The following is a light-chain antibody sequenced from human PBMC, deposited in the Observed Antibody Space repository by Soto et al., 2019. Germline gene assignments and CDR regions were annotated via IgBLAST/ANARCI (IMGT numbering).Light chain of an antibody. V-gene: IGLV1-40*01. CDR1: SSNIGAGYD. CDR3: QSYDSSLSALV. Sequence: QSVLTQPPSVSGAPGQGVTISSAGTSSNIGAGYDVHWYQQVPGTAPKFLIYTNSNRPSGVPDRFSGSKSGTSASLAITGLQAADEAEYYCQSYDSSLSALVFGGGTKLTVL. J-gene: IGLJ3*02. CDR2: TNS.